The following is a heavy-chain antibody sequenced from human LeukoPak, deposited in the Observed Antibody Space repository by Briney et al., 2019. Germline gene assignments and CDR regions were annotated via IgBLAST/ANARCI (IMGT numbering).Heavy chain of an antibody. CDR2: IWYDGSNK. CDR3: AKDLQDCSSTSCYDALDY. J-gene: IGHJ4*02. V-gene: IGHV3-33*06. CDR1: GFTFSSYG. Sequence: GRSLRLSCAASGFTFSSYGMHWVRQAPGKGLEWVAVIWYDGSNKYYADSVKGRFTISRDNSKNTLYLQMNSLRAEDTAVYYYAKDLQDCSSTSCYDALDYWGQGTLVTVSS. D-gene: IGHD2-2*01.